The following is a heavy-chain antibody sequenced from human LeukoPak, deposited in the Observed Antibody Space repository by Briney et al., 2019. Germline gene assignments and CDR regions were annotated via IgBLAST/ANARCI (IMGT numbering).Heavy chain of an antibody. CDR1: GFTFSSYG. CDR2: IWYDGSNK. J-gene: IGHJ6*02. CDR3: AREDCSGGSCYSVPYYHYGMDV. V-gene: IGHV3-33*01. D-gene: IGHD2-15*01. Sequence: GGSLRLSCAASGFTFSSYGMHWVRQAPGKGLEWVAVIWYDGSNKYYADSVKGRFTIPRDNSKNTLYLQMNSLRAEDTAVYYCAREDCSGGSCYSVPYYHYGMDVWGQGTTVTVSS.